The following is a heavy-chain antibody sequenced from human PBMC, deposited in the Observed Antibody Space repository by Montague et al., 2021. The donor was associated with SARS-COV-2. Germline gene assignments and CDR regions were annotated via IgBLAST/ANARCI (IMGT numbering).Heavy chain of an antibody. V-gene: IGHV4-39*02. CDR2: IYDSGST. J-gene: IGHJ3*02. Sequence: SETLSLTCTVSGGSISSNNYYWGWIRQPPGKGLEWVGSIYDSGSTYYNPSLKSRVTISVDSSKNHFSLRLSSVTAADTAVYYCARRRSKLLAVATTNGGFAIWGQGTMVTVPS. CDR3: ARRRSKLLAVATTNGGFAI. D-gene: IGHD5-12*01. CDR1: GGSISSNNYY.